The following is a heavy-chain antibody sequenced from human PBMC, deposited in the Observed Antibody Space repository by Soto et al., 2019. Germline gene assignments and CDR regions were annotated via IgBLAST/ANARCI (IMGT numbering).Heavy chain of an antibody. Sequence: SETLSLTCTVSGGSISSGGYYWSWIRQHPGKGLEWIGYIYYSGSTYYNPSLKSRVTISVDTSKNQFSLKLSSVTAADTAVYYCARETVYSGYDNYYYGMDVWGQGTTVTVS. J-gene: IGHJ6*02. V-gene: IGHV4-31*03. D-gene: IGHD5-12*01. CDR1: GGSISSGGYY. CDR2: IYYSGST. CDR3: ARETVYSGYDNYYYGMDV.